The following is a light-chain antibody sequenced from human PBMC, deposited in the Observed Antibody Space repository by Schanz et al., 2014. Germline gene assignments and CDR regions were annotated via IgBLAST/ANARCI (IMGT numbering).Light chain of an antibody. CDR2: EVS. CDR3: SSHTRSSTPWV. J-gene: IGLJ3*02. Sequence: QSALTQPPSASGSPGQSITISCTGTSSDVGGYDYVSWYQQHPGKAPKLMIYEVSKRPSGVSNRFSGSKSGNTASLTISGLQAEDEADYYCSSHTRSSTPWVFGGGTKLTVL. V-gene: IGLV2-14*01. CDR1: SSDVGGYDY.